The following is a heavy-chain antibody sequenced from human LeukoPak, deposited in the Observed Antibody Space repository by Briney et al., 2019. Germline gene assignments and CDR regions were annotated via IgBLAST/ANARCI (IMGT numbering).Heavy chain of an antibody. Sequence: ASVKVSCKASGYTFTSYDINWVRQATGQGLEWMGWMNPNSGNTGYAQKFQGRVTITRNTSISTAYMELSSLRSEDTAVYYCARDQKGGGYYDSSGYYSVYWGQGTLVTVSS. J-gene: IGHJ4*02. D-gene: IGHD3-22*01. V-gene: IGHV1-8*03. CDR3: ARDQKGGGYYDSSGYYSVY. CDR2: MNPNSGNT. CDR1: GYTFTSYD.